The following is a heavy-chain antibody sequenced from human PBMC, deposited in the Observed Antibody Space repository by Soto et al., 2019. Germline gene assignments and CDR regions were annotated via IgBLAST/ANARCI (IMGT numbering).Heavy chain of an antibody. CDR2: INPSGGST. V-gene: IGHV1-46*01. J-gene: IGHJ5*02. CDR3: ARDLVVAPITNWFDP. CDR1: GYTFTSYY. D-gene: IGHD2-15*01. Sequence: ASVKVSCKASGYTFTSYYMHWVRQAPGQGLEWMGIINPSGGSTSYAQKFQGRVTMTRDTSTSTVYMELSSLRSEDTAVYYCARDLVVAPITNWFDPWGHGTLVTVSS.